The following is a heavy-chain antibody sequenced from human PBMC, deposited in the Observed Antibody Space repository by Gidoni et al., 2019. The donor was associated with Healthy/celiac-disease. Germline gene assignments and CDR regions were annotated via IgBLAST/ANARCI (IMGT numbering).Heavy chain of an antibody. J-gene: IGHJ4*02. CDR3: AREEVDPRFDY. V-gene: IGHV1-2*02. Sequence: QVQLVQSGAEVKKPGASVKVSCKASGYTFTGYYMHWVRQAPGQGLEWMGWINPNSGGTNDAQKFQGRVTMTRDTSISTAYMELSRLRSDDTAVYYCAREEVDPRFDYWGQGTLVTVSS. CDR1: GYTFTGYY. CDR2: INPNSGGT.